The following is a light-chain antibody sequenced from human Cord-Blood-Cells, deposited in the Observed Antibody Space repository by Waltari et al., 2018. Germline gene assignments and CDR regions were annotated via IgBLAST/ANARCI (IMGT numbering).Light chain of an antibody. J-gene: IGLJ3*02. CDR3: SSYTSSSTLEV. CDR1: SSDVGGYNY. V-gene: IGLV2-14*01. Sequence: QSALTQPAPVSGSPGTSITISCTGPSSDVGGYNYVPWYQQHPGKAPKLMLDDVSNRPSGVSNRFSGSKSGNTASLTISGLQAEDEADYYCSSYTSSSTLEVFGGGTKLTVL. CDR2: DVS.